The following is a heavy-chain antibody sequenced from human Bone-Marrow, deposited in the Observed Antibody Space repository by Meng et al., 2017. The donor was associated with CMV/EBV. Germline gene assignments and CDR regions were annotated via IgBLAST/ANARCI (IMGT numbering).Heavy chain of an antibody. J-gene: IGHJ4*02. CDR1: GYTFTSYD. CDR2: MNPNSGNT. Sequence: ASVKVSCKASGYTFTSYDINWVRQATGQGLEWMGWMNPNSGNTGYAQKFQGRVTITRDTSISTAYMELSRLRSDDTAVYYCARNSIVLRYFDWLLGYWGQGTLVTVSS. V-gene: IGHV1-8*03. CDR3: ARNSIVLRYFDWLLGY. D-gene: IGHD3-9*01.